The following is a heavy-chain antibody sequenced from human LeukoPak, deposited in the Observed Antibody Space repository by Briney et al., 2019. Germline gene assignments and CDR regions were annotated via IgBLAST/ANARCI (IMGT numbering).Heavy chain of an antibody. Sequence: SETLSLTCAVYGGSFSGYYWSWIRQPPGKGLEWTGEINHSGSTNYNPSLKSRVTISVDTSKNQFSLKLSSVTAADTAVYYCARVMITSPRVDYWGQGALVTVSS. V-gene: IGHV4-34*01. CDR1: GGSFSGYY. CDR2: INHSGST. J-gene: IGHJ4*02. D-gene: IGHD3-16*01. CDR3: ARVMITSPRVDY.